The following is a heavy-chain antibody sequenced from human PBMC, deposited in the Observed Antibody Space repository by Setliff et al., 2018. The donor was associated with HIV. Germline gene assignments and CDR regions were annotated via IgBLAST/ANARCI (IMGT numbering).Heavy chain of an antibody. CDR3: ARGFCSGGSCYYFPPLDC. V-gene: IGHV3-7*03. CDR2: IKQDGSER. J-gene: IGHJ4*02. D-gene: IGHD2-15*01. CDR1: GFTVSGYW. Sequence: GGSLRLSCAASGFTVSGYWMSWVRQAPGKGLEWAANIKQDGSERYYVDSVKGRFTISRDNGKNSLYLQMNSLRVEDTALYYCARGFCSGGSCYYFPPLDCWGQGTLVTVSS.